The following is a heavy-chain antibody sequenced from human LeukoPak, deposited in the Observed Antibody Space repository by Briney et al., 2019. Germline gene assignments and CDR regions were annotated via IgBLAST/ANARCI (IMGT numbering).Heavy chain of an antibody. D-gene: IGHD2-15*01. J-gene: IGHJ3*02. Sequence: GGSLRLSCAASGFTFSKAWMSWVRQAPGKGLEWVGRIKSTSDGGTTDYAAPVSGRLTISRDDSINTLYLQMNSLTIEDTAVYFCTTEKEYCSGDTCYLVAFDIWGQGTLVTVSS. CDR3: TTEKEYCSGDTCYLVAFDI. CDR2: IKSTSDGGTT. V-gene: IGHV3-15*01. CDR1: GFTFSKAW.